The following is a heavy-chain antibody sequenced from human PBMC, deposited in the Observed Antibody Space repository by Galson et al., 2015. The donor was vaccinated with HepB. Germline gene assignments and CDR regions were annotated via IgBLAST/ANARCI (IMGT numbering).Heavy chain of an antibody. CDR1: GYTFTTYD. J-gene: IGHJ4*02. V-gene: IGHV1-46*03. Sequence: SVKVSCKASGYTFTTYDINWVRQAPGQGLEWMGIINPSGGSTSYAQKFQGRVTMTRDTSTSTVYMELSSLRSEDTAVYYCARGPNYGSGILLGENEQFCYWGQGTLVTVSS. CDR3: ARGPNYGSGILLGENEQFCY. D-gene: IGHD3-10*01. CDR2: INPSGGST.